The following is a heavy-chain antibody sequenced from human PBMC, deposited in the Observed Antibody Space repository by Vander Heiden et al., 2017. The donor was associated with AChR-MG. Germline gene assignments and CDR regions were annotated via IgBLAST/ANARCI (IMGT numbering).Heavy chain of an antibody. J-gene: IGHJ4*02. V-gene: IGHV3-9*01. CDR2: ISWNSGSI. CDR1: GFTFDDYA. CDR3: AKDSYGDYVH. D-gene: IGHD4-17*01. Sequence: EVQLVESGGGLVQPGRSLRLSCAASGFTFDDYAMHWVRQAPGKGLEWVSGISWNSGSIGYADSVKGRFTISRDNAKNSLYLQMNSLRAEDTALYYCAKDSYGDYVHWGQGTLVTVSS.